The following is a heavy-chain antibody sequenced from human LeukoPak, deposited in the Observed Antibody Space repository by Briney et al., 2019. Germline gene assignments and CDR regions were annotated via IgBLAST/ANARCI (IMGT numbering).Heavy chain of an antibody. CDR2: INHSGST. Sequence: SETLSLTCAVYGGSFSGYYWSWIHQPPGKGLEWIGEINHSGSTNYNPSLKSRVTISVDASKNQFSLKLSSVTAADTAVYYCARAGMDHDFWSGYYNWFDPWGQGTLVTVSS. D-gene: IGHD3-3*01. CDR1: GGSFSGYY. CDR3: ARAGMDHDFWSGYYNWFDP. V-gene: IGHV4-34*01. J-gene: IGHJ5*02.